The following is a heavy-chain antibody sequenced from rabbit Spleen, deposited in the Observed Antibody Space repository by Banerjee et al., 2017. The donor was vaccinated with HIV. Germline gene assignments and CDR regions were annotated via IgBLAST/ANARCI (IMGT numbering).Heavy chain of an antibody. V-gene: IGHV1S45*01. J-gene: IGHJ6*01. Sequence: QEQLEESGGGLVKPEGSLTLTCKASGVSFSGDSFSGDSYMCWVRQAPGKGLEWIACIDTGSSGFTYFASWAKGRFTISKTSSTTVTLQMTSLTAADTATYFCARDAGTSFSTYGMDLWGQGTLVTVS. CDR1: GVSFSGDSF. CDR2: IDTGSSGFT. D-gene: IGHD8-1*01. CDR3: ARDAGTSFSTYGMDL.